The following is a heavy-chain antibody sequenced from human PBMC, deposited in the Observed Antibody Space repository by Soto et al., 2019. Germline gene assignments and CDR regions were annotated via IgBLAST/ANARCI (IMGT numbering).Heavy chain of an antibody. CDR1: GYSFTSYW. CDR2: IDPSDSYT. Sequence: PGESLKISCKGSGYSFTSYWISWVRQMPGKGLEWMGRIDPSDSYTNYSPSFQGHVTISADKSISTAYLQWSSLKASDTAMYYCARPLTSYYYGSGRLYGMDVWGQGTTVTVSS. J-gene: IGHJ6*02. CDR3: ARPLTSYYYGSGRLYGMDV. V-gene: IGHV5-10-1*01. D-gene: IGHD3-10*01.